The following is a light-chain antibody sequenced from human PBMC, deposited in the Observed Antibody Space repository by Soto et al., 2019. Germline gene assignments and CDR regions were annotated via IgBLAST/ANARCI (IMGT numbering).Light chain of an antibody. CDR1: SSDVGVYNY. V-gene: IGLV2-11*01. CDR3: CSYAGGYTFV. CDR2: DVS. J-gene: IGLJ1*01. Sequence: QSVLTQPRSVSGSPGQSVTISCTGTSSDVGVYNYVSWYQQYPGKAPKIMIYDVSKRPSGVPDRFSGSKSDNTASLTISGLQAEDEADYYCCSYAGGYTFVFGIGTKVTVL.